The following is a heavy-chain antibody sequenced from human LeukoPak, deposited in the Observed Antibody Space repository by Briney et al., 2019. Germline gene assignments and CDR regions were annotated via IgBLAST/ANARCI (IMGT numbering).Heavy chain of an antibody. J-gene: IGHJ4*02. D-gene: IGHD3-22*01. Sequence: SETLSLTCTVSGYSISSGYYWGWIRPPPGKGLEWIGSIYHSGSTYYNPSLKSRVTISVDTSKNQFSLKLSSVTAADTAVYYCARLRDSSGYYQSYYFDYWGQGTLVTVSS. CDR3: ARLRDSSGYYQSYYFDY. V-gene: IGHV4-38-2*02. CDR2: IYHSGST. CDR1: GYSISSGYY.